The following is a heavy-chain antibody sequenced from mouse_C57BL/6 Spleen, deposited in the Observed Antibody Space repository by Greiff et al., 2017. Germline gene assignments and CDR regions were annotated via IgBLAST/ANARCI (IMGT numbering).Heavy chain of an antibody. V-gene: IGHV5-4*01. J-gene: IGHJ1*03. CDR3: ARDHYYGSSYIWYFDG. D-gene: IGHD1-1*01. Sequence: EVKLQESGGGLVKPGGSLKLSCAASGFTFSSYAMSWVRQTPEKRLEWVATISDGGSYTYYPDNVKGRFTISRDNAKNNLYLQMSHLKSEDTAMYYWARDHYYGSSYIWYFDGWGTGTTVTVSS. CDR1: GFTFSSYA. CDR2: ISDGGSYT.